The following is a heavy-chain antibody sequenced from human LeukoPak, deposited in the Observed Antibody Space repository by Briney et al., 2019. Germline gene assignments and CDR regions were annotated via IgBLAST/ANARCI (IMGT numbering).Heavy chain of an antibody. CDR3: QAYYGSGSYFLGDYYYYMDV. J-gene: IGHJ6*03. CDR2: ISSSGSTI. Sequence: GGSLRLSCAASGFTFSSYAMNWVRQAPGKGLEWVSYISSSGSTIYYADSVKGRFTISRDNAKNSLYLQMNSLRAEDTAVYYCQAYYGSGSYFLGDYYYYMDVWGKGTTVTISS. V-gene: IGHV3-48*04. D-gene: IGHD3-10*01. CDR1: GFTFSSYA.